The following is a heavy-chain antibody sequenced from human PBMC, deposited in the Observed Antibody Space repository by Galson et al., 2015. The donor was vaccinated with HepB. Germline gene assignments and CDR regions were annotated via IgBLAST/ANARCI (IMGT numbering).Heavy chain of an antibody. CDR2: ISSDGSDA. CDR3: ARDMAIAAPPDSDAFDI. D-gene: IGHD6-13*01. V-gene: IGHV3-74*01. Sequence: SLRLSCAASGFTFSSYWMHWVRLTPGKGLVWVSRISSDGSDANYADSVKGRFTISRDNAKNTLYLQMNSLRAEDMAVYYCARDMAIAAPPDSDAFDIWGQGTMVTVSS. J-gene: IGHJ3*02. CDR1: GFTFSSYW.